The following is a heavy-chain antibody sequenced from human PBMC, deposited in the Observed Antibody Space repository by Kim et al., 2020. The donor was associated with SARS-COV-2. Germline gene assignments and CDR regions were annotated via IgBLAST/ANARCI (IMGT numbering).Heavy chain of an antibody. J-gene: IGHJ6*03. CDR3: TTRPTREGYYYYMDV. CDR2: IKSKTDGGTT. CDR1: GFTFSNAW. V-gene: IGHV3-15*01. Sequence: GGSLRLSCAASGFTFSNAWMSWVRQAPGKGLEWVGRIKSKTDGGTTDYAAPVKGRFTISRDDSKNTLYLQMNSLKTEDTAVYYCTTRPTREGYYYYMDVWGKGTTVTVSS.